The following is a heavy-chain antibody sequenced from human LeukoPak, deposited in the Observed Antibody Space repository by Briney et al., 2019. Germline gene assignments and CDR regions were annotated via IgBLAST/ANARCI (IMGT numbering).Heavy chain of an antibody. CDR2: IYETGST. CDR1: GGSLSSSSYY. D-gene: IGHD3-9*01. V-gene: IGHV4-39*01. CDR3: VRPDDNSFDF. J-gene: IGHJ3*01. Sequence: PSETLSLTCSVSGGSLSSSSYYWGWIRQPPGSGLEWIGNIYETGSTNYNPSLKSRVTISVDTSKNQFSLKLSSVTAADTAVYYCVRPDDNSFDFWGQGTMVTVSS.